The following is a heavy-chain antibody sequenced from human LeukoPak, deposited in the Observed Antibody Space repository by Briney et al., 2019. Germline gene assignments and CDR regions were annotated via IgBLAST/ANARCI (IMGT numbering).Heavy chain of an antibody. CDR3: ARGMEPYYYMDV. D-gene: IGHD1-26*01. Sequence: ASVKVSCKASGYTFTSYGISWVRQAPGQGLEWMGWINPNSGGTNYAQKFQGRVTMTRDTSISTAYMELSRLRSDDTAVYYCARGMEPYYYMDVWGKGTTVTVSS. V-gene: IGHV1-2*02. J-gene: IGHJ6*03. CDR2: INPNSGGT. CDR1: GYTFTSYG.